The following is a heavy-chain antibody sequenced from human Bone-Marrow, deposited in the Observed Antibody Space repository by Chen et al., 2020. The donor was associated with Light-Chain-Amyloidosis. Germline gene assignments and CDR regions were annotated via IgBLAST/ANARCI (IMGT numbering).Heavy chain of an antibody. CDR2: ISSIGNNI. J-gene: IGHJ4*02. CDR3: ARESYGSESYYPFLDY. D-gene: IGHD3-10*01. V-gene: IGHV3-48*04. CDR1: GFNFSSFG. Sequence: EVQLVESGGGLVQPGGSLRLSCATSGFNFSSFGMSWVRQAPGKGLEWVSQISSIGNNIYYADSVKGRFTFSRDNAKNSLYLQMNSLRAEDTAIYYCARESYGSESYYPFLDYWGRGTLVTVSS.